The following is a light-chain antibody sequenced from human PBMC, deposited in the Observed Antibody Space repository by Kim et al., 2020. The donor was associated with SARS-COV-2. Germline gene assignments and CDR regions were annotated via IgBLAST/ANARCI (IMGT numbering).Light chain of an antibody. CDR3: SSFTTSNTVI. CDR1: SSDVGGYHY. CDR2: DLA. J-gene: IGLJ2*01. V-gene: IGLV2-14*04. Sequence: GQSITSACTGTSSDVGGYHYVSWYQQHPGKVPKLLIFDLANRASGVSTRFSGSRSGNTASLTISGLRAEDEADYYCSSFTTSNTVIFGGGTQLTVL.